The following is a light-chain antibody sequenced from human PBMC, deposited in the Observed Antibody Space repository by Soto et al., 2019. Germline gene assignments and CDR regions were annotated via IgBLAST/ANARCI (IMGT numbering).Light chain of an antibody. V-gene: IGKV1D-12*01. CDR1: QDISNW. CDR2: ATS. J-gene: IGKJ4*01. CDR3: QQADSFPLT. Sequence: DIQVTQSPSSVSASVGDRVFITCRASQDISNWLAWYQQKPGKAPKLLIYATSRLQSGVPSRFSGSASGTDFTLTISSLQPEDFATYYCQQADSFPLTFGGGTKVEIK.